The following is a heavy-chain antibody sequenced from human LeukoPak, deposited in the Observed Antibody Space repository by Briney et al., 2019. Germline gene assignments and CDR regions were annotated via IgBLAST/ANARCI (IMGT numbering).Heavy chain of an antibody. CDR2: INAGNGNT. CDR1: GYTFTSYA. CDR3: ARDTSARWLRLGY. D-gene: IGHD5-24*01. Sequence: ASVKVSCKASGYTFTSYAMHWVRQAPGQRREWMGWINAGNGNTKYSQKFQGRVTITRDTSASTAYMELSSLRSEDTAVYYCARDTSARWLRLGYWGQGTLVTVSS. J-gene: IGHJ4*02. V-gene: IGHV1-3*01.